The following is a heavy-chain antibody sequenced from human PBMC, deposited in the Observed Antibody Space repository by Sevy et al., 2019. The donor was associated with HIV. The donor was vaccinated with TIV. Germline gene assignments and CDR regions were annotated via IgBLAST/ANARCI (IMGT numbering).Heavy chain of an antibody. CDR2: ISGSGRDT. CDR3: AKETTLLLIRGGYFDY. D-gene: IGHD3-10*01. V-gene: IGHV3-23*01. Sequence: GGSLRLSCAASGFTFSTYAMNWVRQAPGKGLEWVSGISGSGRDTYYAYSVRGRFTVSRDNSKNTLYLQINSLRAEDTALYYCAKETTLLLIRGGYFDYWGQGALVTVSS. J-gene: IGHJ4*02. CDR1: GFTFSTYA.